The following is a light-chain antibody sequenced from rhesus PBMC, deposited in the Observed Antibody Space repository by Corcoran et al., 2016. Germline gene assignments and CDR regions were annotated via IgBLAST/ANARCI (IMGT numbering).Light chain of an antibody. CDR2: DVN. J-gene: IGKJ2*01. V-gene: IGKV1-32*02. CDR1: QGISSY. CDR3: QQGNSNPYS. Sequence: DIQMSQSPSSLSASVGDRVTITCRASQGISSYLNWYQQKPGKAPKLLIYDVNSFASGVTSRFSGSGAVTDFTLTISSLQPEDFATYYCQQGNSNPYSFGHGTKVEIK.